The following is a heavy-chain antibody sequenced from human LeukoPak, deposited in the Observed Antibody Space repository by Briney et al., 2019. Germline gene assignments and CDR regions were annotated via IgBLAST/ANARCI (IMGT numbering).Heavy chain of an antibody. CDR2: FSSSGSTI. V-gene: IGHV3-48*01. Sequence: GGSLRLSCAASGFTFSSYNMNWVRQAPGKGLEWVSKFSSSGSTIYYADSVKGRFTISRDNAKNSLYLQMNSLRAEDTAVYYCARESSSMVRGVISYYYYYMDVWGKGTTVTVSS. CDR1: GFTFSSYN. CDR3: ARESSSMVRGVISYYYYYMDV. J-gene: IGHJ6*03. D-gene: IGHD3-10*01.